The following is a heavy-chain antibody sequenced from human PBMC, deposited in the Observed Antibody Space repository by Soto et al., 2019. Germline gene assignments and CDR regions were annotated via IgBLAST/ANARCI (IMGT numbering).Heavy chain of an antibody. Sequence: QVQLVESGGGVVQPGRSLRLSCAASGFTFSSYAVHWVRQAPGKGLEWVAVISYDGSNKYYADSVKGRFTISRDNSKNTLYLQMNSLRAEDTAVYYCARRDYFDYWGQGTLVTVSS. V-gene: IGHV3-30-3*01. CDR3: ARRDYFDY. CDR2: ISYDGSNK. CDR1: GFTFSSYA. J-gene: IGHJ4*02.